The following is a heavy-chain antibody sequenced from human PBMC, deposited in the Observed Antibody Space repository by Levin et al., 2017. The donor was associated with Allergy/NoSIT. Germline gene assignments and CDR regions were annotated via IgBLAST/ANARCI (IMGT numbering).Heavy chain of an antibody. V-gene: IGHV3-23*01. J-gene: IGHJ3*02. CDR2: ISGSGGST. CDR3: AKDLVFIVVVVAATPFGKNDAFDS. CDR1: GFTFSSYA. D-gene: IGHD2-15*01. Sequence: GESLKISCAASGFTFSSYAMSWVRQAPGKGLEWVSAISGSGGSTYYADSVKGRFTISRDNSKNTLYLQMNSLRAEDTAVYYCAKDLVFIVVVVAATPFGKNDAFDSWGQGTMVTVSS.